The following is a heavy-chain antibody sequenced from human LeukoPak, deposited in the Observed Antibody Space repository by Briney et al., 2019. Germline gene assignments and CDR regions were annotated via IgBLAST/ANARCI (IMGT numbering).Heavy chain of an antibody. CDR1: IRSLSAFC. CDR3: ARGSKSPEGGLLYVY. CDR2: INHSGGT. J-gene: IGHJ4*02. V-gene: IGHV4-34*01. Sequence: PESLSLTCDVHIRSLSAFCWRCVSQPPEKGLEWIGEINHSGGTNYNPSLKSRFTISVDTSKDQFSLKLSSVTAADTAVYYCARGSKSPEGGLLYVYWGQGTLVTVSS. D-gene: IGHD3-3*01.